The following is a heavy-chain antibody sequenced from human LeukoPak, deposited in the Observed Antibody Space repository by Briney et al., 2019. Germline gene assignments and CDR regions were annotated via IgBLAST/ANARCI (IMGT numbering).Heavy chain of an antibody. V-gene: IGHV3-30*04. CDR1: GFTFSSYA. CDR3: ARGRAVPFDY. D-gene: IGHD2-2*01. Sequence: GGSLRLSCAASGFTFSSYAMHWVRQAPGKGLEWVAVISYDGSKIYYADSVKGRFTISRDNSKNTLYLQMNSLRAEDTAVYYCARGRAVPFDYWGQGTLVTVSS. CDR2: ISYDGSKI. J-gene: IGHJ4*02.